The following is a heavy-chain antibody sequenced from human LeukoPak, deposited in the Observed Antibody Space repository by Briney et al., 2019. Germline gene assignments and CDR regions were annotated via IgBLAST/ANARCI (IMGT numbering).Heavy chain of an antibody. V-gene: IGHV3-30*03. CDR1: GFAVSSYY. J-gene: IGHJ2*01. CDR2: VSHDGEKT. D-gene: IGHD6-6*01. CDR3: ARGSAMLVVLGWYFDL. Sequence: GGSLRLSCAASGFAVSSYYMNWVRQAPGKGLEWVASVSHDGEKTYYADSVKGRAFISRDDSRNTVSLQMSGLRIDDTALYYCARGSAMLVVLGWYFDLWGRGTVVTVSS.